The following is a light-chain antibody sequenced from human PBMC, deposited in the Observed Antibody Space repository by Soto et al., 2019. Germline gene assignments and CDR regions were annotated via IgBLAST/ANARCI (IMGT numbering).Light chain of an antibody. Sequence: DIQMTQSPSTLSASVGDRVSIACRASQNIDKWLAWYQQKPQKAPKLLIFDASTLESGVPSRFSGSGSGTEFTLTISSLQPDDFATYYCQQYNTFWTFGPGTKVDIK. CDR2: DAS. J-gene: IGKJ1*01. CDR3: QQYNTFWT. V-gene: IGKV1-5*01. CDR1: QNIDKW.